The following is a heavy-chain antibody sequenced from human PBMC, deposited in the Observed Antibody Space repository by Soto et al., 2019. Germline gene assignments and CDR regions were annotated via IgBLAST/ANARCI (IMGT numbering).Heavy chain of an antibody. CDR3: TNDYADHDVGY. V-gene: IGHV3-49*03. Sequence: EVQLVESGGGLVQPGRSLRLSCRGSGFTFGDYVMSWFRQAPGKGLGWVAFIRSKAYGETTEYAASVKGRFIISRDDSRSIAYLQMNSLKTEDTAMYYCTNDYADHDVGYWGQGTLVTVSS. J-gene: IGHJ4*02. D-gene: IGHD4-17*01. CDR2: IRSKAYGETT. CDR1: GFTFGDYV.